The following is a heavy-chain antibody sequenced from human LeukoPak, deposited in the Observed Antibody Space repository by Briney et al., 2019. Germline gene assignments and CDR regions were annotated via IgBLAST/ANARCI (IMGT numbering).Heavy chain of an antibody. CDR2: IYRDGSN. V-gene: IGHV3-53*01. Sequence: GGSLRLSCAASGFTVSSDFMNWVRQAPGKGLEWVSLIYRDGSNYYADSVKGRSTISRDNSKNTLYLQMDRLRAEDTALYYCMTRGSWGQGTLVIVSS. CDR1: GFTVSSDF. D-gene: IGHD3-10*01. CDR3: MTRGS. J-gene: IGHJ4*02.